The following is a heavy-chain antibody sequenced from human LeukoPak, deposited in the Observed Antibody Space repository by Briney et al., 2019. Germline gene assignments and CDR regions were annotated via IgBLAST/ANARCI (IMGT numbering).Heavy chain of an antibody. CDR3: ARVAHDLYPYYFDY. CDR2: IYTSGTT. CDR1: GGSISSYY. D-gene: IGHD5/OR15-5a*01. V-gene: IGHV4-4*07. J-gene: IGHJ4*02. Sequence: SETLSLTCTVSGGSISSYYWSWIRQPAGKGLEWIGRIYTSGTTYYNPSLKNRVTISVDTSKNQFSLKLSSVTAADTAVYYCARVAHDLYPYYFDYWGQGTLVTVSS.